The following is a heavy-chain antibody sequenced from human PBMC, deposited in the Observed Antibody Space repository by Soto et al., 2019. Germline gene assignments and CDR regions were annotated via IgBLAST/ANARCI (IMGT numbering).Heavy chain of an antibody. D-gene: IGHD5-12*01. J-gene: IGHJ5*02. CDR2: ISYDGSNK. CDR1: GFTFSSYG. V-gene: IGHV3-30*18. Sequence: QVQLVESGGGVVQPGRSLRLSCAASGFTFSSYGMHWVRQAPGKGLEWVAVISYDGSNKYYADSVKGRFTISRDNSKNTLYLQMNSLRAEDTAVYYCAKDSGYGLGYNWFDPWGQGTLVTVSS. CDR3: AKDSGYGLGYNWFDP.